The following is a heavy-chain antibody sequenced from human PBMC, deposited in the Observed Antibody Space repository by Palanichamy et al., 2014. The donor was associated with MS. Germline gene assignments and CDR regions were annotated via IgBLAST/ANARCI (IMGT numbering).Heavy chain of an antibody. J-gene: IGHJ3*02. CDR2: ISSSGRTM. V-gene: IGHV3-11*01. Sequence: LVESGGGLVKPGGSLRLSCAASGFSFSDYYMSWIRQAPGKGLEWVSWISSSGRTMYYADSVKGRFTISRDNAKNSLYLQMNSLRAEDTAVYYCGRDLSPTSTVTTWEGAFDIWGQGTMVTVSS. CDR1: GFSFSDYY. D-gene: IGHD4-17*01. CDR3: GRDLSPTSTVTTWEGAFDI.